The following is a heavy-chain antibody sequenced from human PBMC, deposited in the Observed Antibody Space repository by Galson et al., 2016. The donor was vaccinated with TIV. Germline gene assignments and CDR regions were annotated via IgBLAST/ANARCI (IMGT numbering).Heavy chain of an antibody. J-gene: IGHJ4*02. V-gene: IGHV5-51*01. D-gene: IGHD2-21*01. Sequence: QSGAEVKKSGESLKISCKTSGNTFINSWIAWVRQMPGKGLECMGVIYFDDSETIYSSSFEGHVTISVDKSINTAYLHWNRLKASDSAMYYCARLGCSADCYSGVGKWGQGTLVTVAS. CDR1: GNTFINSW. CDR3: ARLGCSADCYSGVGK. CDR2: IYFDDSET.